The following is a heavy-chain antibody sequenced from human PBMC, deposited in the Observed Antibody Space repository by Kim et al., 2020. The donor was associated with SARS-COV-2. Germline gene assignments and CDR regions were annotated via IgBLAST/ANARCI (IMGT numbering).Heavy chain of an antibody. CDR1: RFIFSDFC. CDR3: AKGHLNIYCIGGTCHPDY. Sequence: GGSLRLSCAASRFIFSDFCFHWVRQAPGKGLERVAAISDDGTNVYYADSVKGRFTISRDNSRDTLYLQMGSLRFEDTAIYYCAKGHLNIYCIGGTCHPDYWGQGTRVTVSS. CDR2: ISDDGTNV. V-gene: IGHV3-33*06. J-gene: IGHJ4*02. D-gene: IGHD2-15*01.